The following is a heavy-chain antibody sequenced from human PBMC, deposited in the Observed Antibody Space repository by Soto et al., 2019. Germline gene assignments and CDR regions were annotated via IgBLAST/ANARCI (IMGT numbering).Heavy chain of an antibody. J-gene: IGHJ4*02. D-gene: IGHD7-27*01. Sequence: TLSLTCTVSCGSISSSSYYWSWIRQSPDMGLEWIGHIYDGGRTYNNPSLESRVTMSVDTSKSQLSLTLSSVSAADTAVYYCARGPSGDKVDSWGQGTLVTVSS. CDR2: IYDGGRT. V-gene: IGHV4-30-4*01. CDR3: ARGPSGDKVDS. CDR1: CGSISSSSYY.